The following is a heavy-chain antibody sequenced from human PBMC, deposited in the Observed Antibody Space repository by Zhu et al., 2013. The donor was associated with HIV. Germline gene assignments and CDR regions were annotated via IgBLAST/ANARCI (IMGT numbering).Heavy chain of an antibody. D-gene: IGHD1-26*01. CDR2: IGYSGSTI. J-gene: IGHJ1*01. CDR3: GRHSGSSYGTEYFQH. Sequence: EVQLVDSGGGLVQPGGSLRLSCAASGFTFSSYEMNWVRQAPGKGLEWVSYIGYSGSTIYYADSVRGRFTISRDNARNSLYLQMNSLRAEDTAVYYCGRHSGSSYGTEYFQHWGQGTLVTVSS. CDR1: GFTFSSYE. V-gene: IGHV3-48*03.